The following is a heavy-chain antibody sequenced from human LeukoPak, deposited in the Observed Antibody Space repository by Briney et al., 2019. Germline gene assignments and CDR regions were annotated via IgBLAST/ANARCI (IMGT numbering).Heavy chain of an antibody. CDR3: ARAVPGHSSSWSIYYYYYMDV. V-gene: IGHV4-61*02. D-gene: IGHD6-13*01. Sequence: PSETLSLTCTVSGGSISSGSYYWSWIRQPAGRGLEWIGRIYTSGSTNYNPSLKSRVTISVDTSKNQFSLKLSSVTAADTAVYYCARAVPGHSSSWSIYYYYYMDVWGKGTTVTISS. CDR1: GGSISSGSYY. J-gene: IGHJ6*03. CDR2: IYTSGST.